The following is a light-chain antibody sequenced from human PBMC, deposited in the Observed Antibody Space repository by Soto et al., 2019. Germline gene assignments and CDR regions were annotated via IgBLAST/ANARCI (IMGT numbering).Light chain of an antibody. CDR1: QTIRGT. J-gene: IGKJ4*02. CDR3: QQCYSTPRT. V-gene: IGKV3-15*01. Sequence: EPVMTQSPATLSESPGARATLSCRASQTIRGTLAWFQQKPGQAPRLLIYDASTWANGIPARSRGSGSGTEFTLTISSLQSEDFAVYYCQQCYSTPRTFGGGTKVDIK. CDR2: DAS.